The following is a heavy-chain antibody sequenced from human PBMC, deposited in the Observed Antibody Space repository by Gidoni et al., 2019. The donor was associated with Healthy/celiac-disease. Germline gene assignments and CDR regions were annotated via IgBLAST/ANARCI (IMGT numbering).Heavy chain of an antibody. CDR3: ARGLDSSSWYPNWFDP. V-gene: IGHV4-4*02. J-gene: IGHJ5*02. D-gene: IGHD6-13*01. Sequence: QVQLQESGPGLVKPSGTLSLTFAVSGVSISSSNWWSWVRQPPGKGLEWIGEIYHSGSTNYNPSLKSRVTISVDKSKKQFSLKLSSVTAAETAVYYCARGLDSSSWYPNWFDPWGQGTLVTVSS. CDR1: GVSISSSNW. CDR2: IYHSGST.